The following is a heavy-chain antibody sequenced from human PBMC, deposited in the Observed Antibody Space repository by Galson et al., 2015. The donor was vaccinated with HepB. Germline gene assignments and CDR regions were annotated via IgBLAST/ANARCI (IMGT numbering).Heavy chain of an antibody. Sequence: SLRLSCAASGFTFSSYSMNWVRQAPGKGLEWVSSISSSSSYIYYADSVKGRFTISRDNAKNSLYLQMNSLGAEDTAVYYCARDSPSFITMVQGALSDFDYWGQGTLVTVSS. J-gene: IGHJ4*02. CDR1: GFTFSSYS. CDR2: ISSSSSYI. CDR3: ARDSPSFITMVQGALSDFDY. V-gene: IGHV3-21*01. D-gene: IGHD3-10*01.